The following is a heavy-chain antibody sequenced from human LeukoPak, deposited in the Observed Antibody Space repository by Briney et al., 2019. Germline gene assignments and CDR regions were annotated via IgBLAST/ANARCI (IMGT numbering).Heavy chain of an antibody. CDR1: GGSISSSSYY. CDR2: IYYSGST. CDR3: ATFPKSDYDFWSGHFDY. V-gene: IGHV4-39*01. D-gene: IGHD3-3*01. Sequence: SETLSLTCTVSGGSISSSSYYWGWIRQPPGKGLGWIGSIYYSGSTYYNPSLKSRVTISVDTSKNQFSLKLSSVTAADTAVYYCATFPKSDYDFWSGHFDYWGQGALVTVSS. J-gene: IGHJ4*02.